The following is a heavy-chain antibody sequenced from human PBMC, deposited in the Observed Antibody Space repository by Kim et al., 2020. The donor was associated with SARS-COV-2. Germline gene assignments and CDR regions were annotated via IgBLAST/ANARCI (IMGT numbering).Heavy chain of an antibody. D-gene: IGHD1-1*01. CDR1: GFTFSSYG. CDR2: ISNDGNRN. J-gene: IGHJ6*02. Sequence: GGSLRLSCSASGFTFSSYGMYWVRQAPGKGLEWVAAISNDGNRNYDADSVKGRFSISRDNFKNTVYLQMNSLRPEDTAVYYCTKPHTAGTSKNGMDVWGQGTTVTVSS. CDR3: TKPHTAGTSKNGMDV. V-gene: IGHV3-30*18.